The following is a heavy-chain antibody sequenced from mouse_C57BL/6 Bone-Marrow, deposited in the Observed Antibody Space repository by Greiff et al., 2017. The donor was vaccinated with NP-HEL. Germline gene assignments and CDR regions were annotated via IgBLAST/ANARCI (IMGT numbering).Heavy chain of an antibody. Sequence: EVKLVESGAELVRPGASVKLSCTASGFNIKDYYMHWVKQRPEQGLEWIGRIDPEDGDTEYAPKFQGKATMTADTSSNTAYLQLSSLTSEDTAVYYCTTAGGSSSHWYFDVWGTGTTVTVSS. CDR1: GFNIKDYY. D-gene: IGHD1-1*01. CDR3: TTAGGSSSHWYFDV. V-gene: IGHV14-1*01. J-gene: IGHJ1*03. CDR2: IDPEDGDT.